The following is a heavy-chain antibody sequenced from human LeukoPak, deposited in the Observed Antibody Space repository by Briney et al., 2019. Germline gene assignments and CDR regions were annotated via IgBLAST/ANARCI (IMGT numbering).Heavy chain of an antibody. CDR1: GASISGHY. CDR3: ARRSCTGNSCYFDY. Sequence: SETLSLTCSVSGASISGHYWTWIRQPAGKGLEWIGRIYSSGSTTYNSSLKSRVTMLVDTSKNQFSLKLSSVTAADTAVYYCARRSCTGNSCYFDYWGQGTLVTVSS. J-gene: IGHJ4*02. CDR2: IYSSGST. D-gene: IGHD2-8*02. V-gene: IGHV4-4*07.